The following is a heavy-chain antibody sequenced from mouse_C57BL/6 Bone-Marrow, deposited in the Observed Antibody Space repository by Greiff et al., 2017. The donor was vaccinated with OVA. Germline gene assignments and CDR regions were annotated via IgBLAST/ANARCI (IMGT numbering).Heavy chain of an antibody. V-gene: IGHV1-64*01. J-gene: IGHJ2*01. CDR3: AIRENWDGYVDY. CDR1: GYTFTSYW. CDR2: IHPNSGST. D-gene: IGHD4-1*01. Sequence: VQLQQSGAELVKPGASVKLSCKASGYTFTSYWMHWVKQRPGQGLEWIGMIHPNSGSTKYNEKFKSKATLTLDKSSSTAYMQLSSLTSEDSAVYYCAIRENWDGYVDYWGQGTTLTVSS.